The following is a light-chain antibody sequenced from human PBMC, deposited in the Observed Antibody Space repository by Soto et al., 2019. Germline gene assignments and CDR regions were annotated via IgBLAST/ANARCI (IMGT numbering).Light chain of an antibody. CDR2: AAS. Sequence: DIQMTQSPSSLSASVGDRVTITCRASQSISRYLNWYQQKPGKAPKLLIYAASSLQSGVPSRFSGSGSGTDFTLTISSLQPEDFATYYCQQSYSTPPWRFGQGTMAEIK. J-gene: IGKJ1*01. CDR1: QSISRY. CDR3: QQSYSTPPWR. V-gene: IGKV1-39*01.